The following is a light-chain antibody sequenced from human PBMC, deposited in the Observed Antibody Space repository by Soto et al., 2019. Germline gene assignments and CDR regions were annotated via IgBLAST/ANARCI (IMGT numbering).Light chain of an antibody. J-gene: IGKJ1*01. V-gene: IGKV3-15*01. Sequence: EIVLTQSPATLSVSPGERATLCCRASQSVSSNLAWYQQKRVQAPRLLIYGASTRATGIPARFSGSGSGREFTLTISSLQSEDFAVYYCQHYNNWPPWTFGQGTKVEIK. CDR1: QSVSSN. CDR2: GAS. CDR3: QHYNNWPPWT.